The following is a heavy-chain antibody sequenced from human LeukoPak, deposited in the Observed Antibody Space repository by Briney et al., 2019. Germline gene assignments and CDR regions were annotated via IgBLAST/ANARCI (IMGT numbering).Heavy chain of an antibody. CDR3: ARASMAAADY. CDR2: ISYDGSNK. J-gene: IGHJ4*02. CDR1: GFTFSGYA. V-gene: IGHV3-30*04. Sequence: GWSLRLSCAASGFTFSGYAMHWVRQAPGKGLEWVAVISYDGSNKYYADSVKGRFTISRDNSKNTLYLQMNSLRAEDTAVYYCARASMAAADYWGQGTLVTVSS. D-gene: IGHD2/OR15-2a*01.